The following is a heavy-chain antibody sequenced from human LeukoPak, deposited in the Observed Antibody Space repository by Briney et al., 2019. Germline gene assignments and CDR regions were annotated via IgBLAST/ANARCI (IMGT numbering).Heavy chain of an antibody. CDR1: GYTFTKYG. Sequence: ASVKVSCKASGYTFTKYGVSWVRQAPGQGLEWMGWISAYNGDIKYAQRGKGRVTMTTDTSTSTVYMELRSLRSDDTAVYYCARESGTDAFDIWGQGTMVTVSS. J-gene: IGHJ3*02. CDR3: ARESGTDAFDI. CDR2: ISAYNGDI. V-gene: IGHV1-18*01.